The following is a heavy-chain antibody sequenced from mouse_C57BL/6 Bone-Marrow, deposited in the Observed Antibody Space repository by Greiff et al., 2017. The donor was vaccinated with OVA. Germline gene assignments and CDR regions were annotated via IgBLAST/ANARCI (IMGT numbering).Heavy chain of an antibody. V-gene: IGHV1-55*01. CDR3: ERRYYGSSYRYFDV. CDR1: GYTFTSYW. J-gene: IGHJ1*03. D-gene: IGHD1-1*01. CDR2: IYPGSGST. Sequence: VQLQQPGAELVKPGASVKMSCKASGYTFTSYWITWVKQRPGQGLEWIGDIYPGSGSTNYNEKFKSKATLTVDTSSSTAYMQLSSLTSEDSAVYYCERRYYGSSYRYFDVWGTGTTVTVSS.